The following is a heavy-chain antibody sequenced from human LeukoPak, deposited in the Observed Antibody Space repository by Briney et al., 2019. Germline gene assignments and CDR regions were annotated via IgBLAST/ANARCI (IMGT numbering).Heavy chain of an antibody. CDR3: AAATRSGSYYHGPYGMDV. CDR1: GFTFTSSA. Sequence: SVEVSCKASGFTFTSSAVQWVRQARGQRLEWIGWIVVGSGNTNYAQKFQERVTITRDMSTSTAYMELSSLRSEDTAVYYCAAATRSGSYYHGPYGMDVWGKETTVTVSS. J-gene: IGHJ6*04. V-gene: IGHV1-58*01. CDR2: IVVGSGNT. D-gene: IGHD3-10*01.